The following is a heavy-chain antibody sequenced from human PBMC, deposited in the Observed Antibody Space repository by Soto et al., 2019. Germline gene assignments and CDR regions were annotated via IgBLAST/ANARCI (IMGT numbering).Heavy chain of an antibody. CDR1: GFTFSSYA. J-gene: IGHJ6*02. CDR3: AREPTQENSITGTTFDYYGMDV. D-gene: IGHD1-7*01. CDR2: ISGSGGST. Sequence: GSLRLSCAASGFTFSSYAMSWVRQAPGKGLEWVSAISGSGGSTYYADSVKGRFTISRDNSKNSLYLQMNSLRAEDTAVYYCAREPTQENSITGTTFDYYGMDVWGQGTTVTVSS. V-gene: IGHV3-23*01.